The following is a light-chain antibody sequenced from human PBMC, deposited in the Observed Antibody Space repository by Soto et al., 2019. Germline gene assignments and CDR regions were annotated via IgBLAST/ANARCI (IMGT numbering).Light chain of an antibody. Sequence: EIVLTQSPGTLSLSPGERATLSCRASQSVRSGYLAWYQQQPGQAPRLLIYGASSRATGIPDRFSGSGSGTDFTLTISRLEPEDFAGYYCQQYGSSLPLTFGGGTKVEIK. CDR3: QQYGSSLPLT. CDR1: QSVRSGY. J-gene: IGKJ4*01. V-gene: IGKV3-20*01. CDR2: GAS.